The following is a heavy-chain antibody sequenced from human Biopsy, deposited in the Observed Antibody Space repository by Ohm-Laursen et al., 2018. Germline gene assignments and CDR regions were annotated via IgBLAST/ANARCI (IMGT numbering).Heavy chain of an antibody. CDR1: GFTFSNYG. CDR2: ITGDGGSI. J-gene: IGHJ4*02. Sequence: SLRLSCAASGFTFSNYGMTWVRQAPGKGLEWVSSITGDGGSIHYADSVKGRFTISRDNPKNTLYMQMNSLRVEDTAMYYCLREAATGYYRTADFWGQGTLVTVSS. D-gene: IGHD3-9*01. CDR3: LREAATGYYRTADF. V-gene: IGHV3-23*01.